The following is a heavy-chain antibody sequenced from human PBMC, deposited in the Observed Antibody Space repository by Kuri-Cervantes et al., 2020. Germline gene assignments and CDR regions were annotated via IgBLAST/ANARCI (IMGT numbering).Heavy chain of an antibody. CDR3: ARDITMVRGVYRWGGDFDY. V-gene: IGHV3-48*02. CDR1: GFTFSSYT. D-gene: IGHD3-10*01. CDR2: ISSSSSTI. J-gene: IGHJ4*02. Sequence: GESLKISCAASGFTFSSYTMNWVRQAPGKGLEWVSYISSSSSTIYYADSVKGRFTISRDNAKNSLYLQMNSLRDEDTAVYYCARDITMVRGVYRWGGDFDYWGQGTLVTVSS.